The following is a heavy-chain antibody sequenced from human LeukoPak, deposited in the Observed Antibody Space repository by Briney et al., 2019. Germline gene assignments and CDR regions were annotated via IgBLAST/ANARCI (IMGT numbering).Heavy chain of an antibody. CDR2: IYFSGST. Sequence: LXXXXSGGSIXXXNYYXGXIXXPXGXDLXWIGNIYFSGSTYYNPSLKSRVTISVDRSKNQFSLKLSSVTAADTAVYYCASYPLAARPDYWGQGTLVTVSS. J-gene: IGHJ4*02. V-gene: IGHV4-39*07. CDR1: GGSIXXXNYY. D-gene: IGHD6-6*01. CDR3: ASYPLAARPDY.